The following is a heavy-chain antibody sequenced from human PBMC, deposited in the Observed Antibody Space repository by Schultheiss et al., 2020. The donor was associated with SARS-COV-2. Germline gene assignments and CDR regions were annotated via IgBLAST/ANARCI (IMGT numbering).Heavy chain of an antibody. D-gene: IGHD2-2*01. CDR1: GGSISSYC. CDR2: IYYSGST. J-gene: IGHJ5*02. V-gene: IGHV4-59*01. CDR3: ARVVPAAGWFDP. Sequence: SETLSLTCTVPGGSISSYCWSWIRQPPGKGLEWIGSIYYSGSTYYNPSLKSRVTISVDTSKNQFSLKVNSVTAADTAVYSCARVVPAAGWFDPWGQGTLVTVSS.